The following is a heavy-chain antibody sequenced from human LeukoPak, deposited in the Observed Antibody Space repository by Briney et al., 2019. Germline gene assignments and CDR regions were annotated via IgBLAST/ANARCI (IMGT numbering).Heavy chain of an antibody. CDR2: ISYDGSNK. J-gene: IGHJ5*02. CDR3: ARSGSGTMVRGGFDP. D-gene: IGHD3-10*01. CDR1: GFTFSSYA. Sequence: PAGSLRLSCAASGFTFSSYAMHWVRQAPGKGLEWVAVISYDGSNKYYADSVKGRFTISRNNSKNTQYLKMNSLSAEATAVCYCARSGSGTMVRGGFDPWGQGTLVTVSS. V-gene: IGHV3-30*04.